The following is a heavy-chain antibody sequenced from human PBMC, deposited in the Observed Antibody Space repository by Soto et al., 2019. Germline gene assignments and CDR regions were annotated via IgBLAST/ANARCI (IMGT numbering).Heavy chain of an antibody. CDR2: INGYTGNT. D-gene: IGHD3-16*01. Sequence: QVQLVQSGAEVKKPGASVKVSCKTSGYTFTSYGLIWVRQAPGQGLEWMGWINGYTGNTNYAQKIQGRVTMTTATSTNTAYLDLWTLISDDTAVYYCARSWVTGKGGMDVWGQGTTVTVSS. CDR1: GYTFTSYG. CDR3: ARSWVTGKGGMDV. V-gene: IGHV1-18*01. J-gene: IGHJ6*02.